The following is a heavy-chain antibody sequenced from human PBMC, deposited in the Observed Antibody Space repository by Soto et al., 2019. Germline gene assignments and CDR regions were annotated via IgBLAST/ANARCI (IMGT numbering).Heavy chain of an antibody. CDR2: LYWDDDK. CDR3: AHRPRGYSYYFDY. CDR1: GFSLSTRGVG. D-gene: IGHD5-18*01. V-gene: IGHV2-5*02. Sequence: QITLKESGPTLVKPTQTLTLTFTFYGFSLSTRGVGVGWIRQPPGKALEWLALLYWDDDKGYSPSLKSRLTITKDTSKNQVVLTVTNMDPVDTATYYCAHRPRGYSYYFDYWGQGTLVTVSS. J-gene: IGHJ4*02.